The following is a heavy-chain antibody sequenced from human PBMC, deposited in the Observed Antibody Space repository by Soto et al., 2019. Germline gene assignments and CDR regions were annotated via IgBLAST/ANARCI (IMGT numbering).Heavy chain of an antibody. J-gene: IGHJ4*02. D-gene: IGHD2-8*01. Sequence: SVKVSCKASGYTFTSYYMHWVRQAPGQGLEWIGRIIPIFGIASYAQKFQGRVTITADESTSTAYMELSSLRSEDTAVYYCAREKYGGYFDYGGQGTLVTVSS. V-gene: IGHV1-69*13. CDR3: AREKYGGYFDY. CDR2: IIPIFGIA. CDR1: GYTFTSYY.